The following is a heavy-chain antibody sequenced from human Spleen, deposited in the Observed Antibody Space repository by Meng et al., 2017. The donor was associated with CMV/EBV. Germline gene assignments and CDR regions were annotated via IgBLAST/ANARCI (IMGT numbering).Heavy chain of an antibody. V-gene: IGHV1-46*01. D-gene: IGHD6-13*01. CDR3: SSLRSEDTAVYYCARQPFKQQLVYYFDY. J-gene: IGHJ4*02. Sequence: ASVKVSCKASGYTFTSYYMHWVRQAPGQGLEWMGIINPSGGSTTYAQKFQGRVTMTRGTSTSTVYMELSRDTSTSTVYMELSSLRSEDTAVYYCARQPFKQQLVYYFDYWGQGTLVTVSS. CDR2: INPSGGST. CDR1: GYTFTSYY.